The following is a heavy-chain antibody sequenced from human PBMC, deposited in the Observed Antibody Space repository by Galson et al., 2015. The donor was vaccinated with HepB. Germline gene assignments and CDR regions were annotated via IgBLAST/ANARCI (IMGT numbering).Heavy chain of an antibody. CDR1: GFTFSSYA. D-gene: IGHD6-13*01. CDR2: ISGSGGST. J-gene: IGHJ6*02. CDR3: AKDGLTPLTAAGIGLYGTDV. V-gene: IGHV3-23*01. Sequence: SLRLSCAASGFTFSSYAMSWVRQAPGKGLEWVSAISGSGGSTYYADSVKGRFTISRDNSKNTLYLQMNGLRAEDTAVYYCAKDGLTPLTAAGIGLYGTDVWGQGTTVTVSS.